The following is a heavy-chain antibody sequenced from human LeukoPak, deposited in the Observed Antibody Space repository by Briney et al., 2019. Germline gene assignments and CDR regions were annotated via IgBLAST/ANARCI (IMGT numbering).Heavy chain of an antibody. CDR2: IIPIFGTA. CDR1: GGTFSSYA. V-gene: IGHV1-69*13. Sequence: AAPVKVSCKASGGTFSSYAISWVRQAPGQGLEWMGGIIPIFGTANYAQKFQGRVTITADESTSTAYMELSSLRSEDTAVYYCATSVVPAATADYWGQGTLVTVSS. CDR3: ATSVVPAATADY. D-gene: IGHD2-2*01. J-gene: IGHJ4*02.